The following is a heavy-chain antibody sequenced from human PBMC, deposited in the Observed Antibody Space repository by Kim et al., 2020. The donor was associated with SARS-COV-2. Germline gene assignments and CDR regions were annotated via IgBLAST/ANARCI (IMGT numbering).Heavy chain of an antibody. Sequence: KYAQKFQGRVTRTRDTSLSTAYMELSRLISDDTAVYYCARDPDEVTPLDYWGQGTLVTVSS. J-gene: IGHJ4*02. V-gene: IGHV1-2*02. D-gene: IGHD3-10*01. CDR3: ARDPDEVTPLDY.